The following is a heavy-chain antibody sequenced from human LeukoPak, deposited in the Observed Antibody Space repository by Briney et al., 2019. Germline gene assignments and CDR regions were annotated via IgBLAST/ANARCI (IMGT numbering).Heavy chain of an antibody. J-gene: IGHJ4*02. CDR2: IYNNGST. CDR1: GFTVSSKY. D-gene: IGHD4-17*01. V-gene: IGHV3-53*01. Sequence: GGSLRLSCAASGFTVSSKYMSWVRQAPGKGLEWVSVIYNNGSTHYADSVKGRFTISRDNSKNTLYLQMNSLRAEDTAVYYCAREGGDQVGYWGQGTLVTVSS. CDR3: AREGGDQVGY.